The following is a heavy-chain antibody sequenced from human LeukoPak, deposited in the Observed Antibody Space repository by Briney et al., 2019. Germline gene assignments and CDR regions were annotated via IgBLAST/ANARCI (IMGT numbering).Heavy chain of an antibody. V-gene: IGHV4-39*07. CDR2: INHSGST. J-gene: IGHJ5*02. CDR3: ASADIVVVPAAIGAPKDWFDP. CDR1: GDSISSSNSY. Sequence: SETLSLTCTVSGDSISSSNSYWGWIRQPPGKGLEWIGEINHSGSTNYNPSLKSRVTISVDTSKNQFSLKLSSVTAADTAVYYCASADIVVVPAAIGAPKDWFDPWGQGTLVTVSS. D-gene: IGHD2-2*01.